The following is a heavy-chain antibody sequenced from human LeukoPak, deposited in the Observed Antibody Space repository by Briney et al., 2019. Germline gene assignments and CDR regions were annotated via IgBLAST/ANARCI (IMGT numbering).Heavy chain of an antibody. V-gene: IGHV4-38-2*02. D-gene: IGHD2-15*01. J-gene: IGHJ4*02. CDR2: INHSGST. CDR3: ARRGPADIVVVVAAEAFDY. CDR1: GYSISSGYY. Sequence: SETLSLTCTVSGYSISSGYYWGWIRQPPGKGLEWIGEINHSGSTNYNPSLKSRVTISVDTSKNQFSLKLSSVTAADTAVYYCARRGPADIVVVVAAEAFDYWGQGTLVTVSS.